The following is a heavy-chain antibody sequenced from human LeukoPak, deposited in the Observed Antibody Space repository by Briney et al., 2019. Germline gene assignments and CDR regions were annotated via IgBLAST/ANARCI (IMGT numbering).Heavy chain of an antibody. V-gene: IGHV3-23*01. CDR2: ISGSGTST. D-gene: IGHD3-9*01. CDR3: AKGNYDILTGYLYYFDY. CDR1: GLTFSSYG. J-gene: IGHJ4*02. Sequence: PGGSLRLSCAASGLTFSSYGMSWVRQAPGKGLEWVSAISGSGTSTYYADSVKGRFTISRDNSKNTLYLQMNSLRAEDTAVYYCAKGNYDILTGYLYYFDYWGQGTLVTVSS.